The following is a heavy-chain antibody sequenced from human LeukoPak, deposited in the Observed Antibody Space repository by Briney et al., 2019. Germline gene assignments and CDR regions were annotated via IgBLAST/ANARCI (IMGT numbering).Heavy chain of an antibody. V-gene: IGHV1-24*01. J-gene: IGHJ4*02. CDR3: ATEANGYFLY. CDR2: FDPEDGET. CDR1: GHTLTELS. D-gene: IGHD3-22*01. Sequence: ASVKVSCKVSGHTLTELSMHRVRQAPGKGLEWMGGFDPEDGETIYAQQFQGGLTMTEDTSTDTAYMEVSSLTTEDTAVYYCATEANGYFLYWGQGTLVTVSS.